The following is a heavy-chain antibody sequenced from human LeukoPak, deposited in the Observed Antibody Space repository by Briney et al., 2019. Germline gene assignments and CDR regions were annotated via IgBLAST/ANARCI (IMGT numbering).Heavy chain of an antibody. CDR2: IYYSGST. D-gene: IGHD3-22*01. Sequence: SETLSLTCAVSGGSISSYYWSWIRQPPGKGLEWIGYIYYSGSTNYNPSLKSRVTISVDTSKNQFSLKLSSVTAADTAVYYCARDQYYYDSSGYYYYYYGMDVWGQGTTVTVSS. CDR1: GGSISSYY. CDR3: ARDQYYYDSSGYYYYYYGMDV. V-gene: IGHV4-59*01. J-gene: IGHJ6*02.